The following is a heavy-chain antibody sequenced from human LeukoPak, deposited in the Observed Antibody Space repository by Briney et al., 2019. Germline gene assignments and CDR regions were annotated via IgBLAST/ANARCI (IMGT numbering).Heavy chain of an antibody. Sequence: GGSLRLSCAASGFTFSSYAMSWVRQAPGKGLEWVSPTSGSGGSTYYADSVKGRFTISRDNSKNTLYLQMNSLRAEDTAVYYCATDRTVTPLWGQGTLVTVSS. CDR2: TSGSGGST. D-gene: IGHD4-17*01. CDR1: GFTFSSYA. CDR3: ATDRTVTPL. V-gene: IGHV3-23*01. J-gene: IGHJ4*02.